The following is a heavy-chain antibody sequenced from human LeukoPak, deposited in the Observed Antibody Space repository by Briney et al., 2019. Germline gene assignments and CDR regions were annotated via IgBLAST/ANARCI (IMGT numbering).Heavy chain of an antibody. Sequence: PGGSLILCCSASGFTFSSSAMSLFRQAAGKGLDPLSPLSGSSGSTYYADSVKGRFTISRDNSKNTLYLQMNSLRAEDTAVYYCAKDLDCSSTNCYPDYWGQGTLVTVSS. J-gene: IGHJ4*02. CDR1: GFTFSSSA. CDR3: AKDLDCSSTNCYPDY. V-gene: IGHV3-23*01. D-gene: IGHD2-2*01. CDR2: LSGSSGST.